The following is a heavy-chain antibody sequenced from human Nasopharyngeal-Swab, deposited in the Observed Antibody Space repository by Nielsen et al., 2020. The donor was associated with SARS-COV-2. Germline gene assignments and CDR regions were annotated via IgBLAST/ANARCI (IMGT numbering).Heavy chain of an antibody. J-gene: IGHJ5*02. V-gene: IGHV3-30-3*01. D-gene: IGHD3-10*01. Sequence: GESLKISCAASGFTFSSYAMHWVRQAPGKGLEWVAVISYDGSNKYYADSVKGRFTISRDNSKNTLYLQMNSLRAEVTAVYYCASALVWFGEIWFDPWGQGTLVTVSS. CDR1: GFTFSSYA. CDR2: ISYDGSNK. CDR3: ASALVWFGEIWFDP.